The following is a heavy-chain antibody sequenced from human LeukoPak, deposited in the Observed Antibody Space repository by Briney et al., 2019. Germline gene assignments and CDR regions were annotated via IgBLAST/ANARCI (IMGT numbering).Heavy chain of an antibody. D-gene: IGHD1-26*01. J-gene: IGHJ5*01. V-gene: IGHV1-8*01. Sequence: ASVKVSCKASGYTFTSYDINWVRQATGQGLEWMGRMNPNSGDTGYAQKFQGRVTMTRNTSISTAYMELSSLTSDDTAVFYCARTGMGGNVWMDSWGQGTLVTVSS. CDR2: MNPNSGDT. CDR1: GYTFTSYD. CDR3: ARTGMGGNVWMDS.